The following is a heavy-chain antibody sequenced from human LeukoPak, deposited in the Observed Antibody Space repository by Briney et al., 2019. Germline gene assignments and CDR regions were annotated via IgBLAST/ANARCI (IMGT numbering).Heavy chain of an antibody. CDR2: INPNSGGT. CDR1: GYTFTCYY. J-gene: IGHJ4*02. CDR3: ASRWELPRTAEPFDY. Sequence: GASVKVSCKASGYTFTCYYKHWVRQAPGQGLEWMGRINPNSGGTNYAQKFQGRVTMTRDTSISTAYVELSRLRSDDTAVYYCASRWELPRTAEPFDYWGQGTLVTVSS. D-gene: IGHD1-26*01. V-gene: IGHV1-2*06.